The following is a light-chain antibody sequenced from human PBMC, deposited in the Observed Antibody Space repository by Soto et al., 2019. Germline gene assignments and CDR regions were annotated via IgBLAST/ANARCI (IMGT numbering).Light chain of an antibody. Sequence: SQSPATLSVSPGQRVTLSCRASQSVSSSLAWYQQKPGQAPRLPISGASTRAAGIPARFSGSGSGTDFTLTVSSLEPEDFAVYYCQQRSNWLVTFGPGTKVDIK. CDR1: QSVSSS. CDR2: GAS. J-gene: IGKJ3*01. CDR3: QQRSNWLVT. V-gene: IGKV3-11*01.